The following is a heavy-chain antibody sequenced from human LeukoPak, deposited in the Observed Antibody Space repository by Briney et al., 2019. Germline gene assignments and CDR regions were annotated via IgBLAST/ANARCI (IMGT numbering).Heavy chain of an antibody. Sequence: GGSLRLSCAASGFTSSSYEMNWVRQAPGKGLEWVSYISSSGSTIYYADSVKGRFTISRDNAKNSLYLQMNSLRAEDTAVYYCAELGITMIGGVWGKGTTVTISS. CDR3: AELGITMIGGV. J-gene: IGHJ6*04. V-gene: IGHV3-48*03. D-gene: IGHD3-10*02. CDR1: GFTSSSYE. CDR2: ISSSGSTI.